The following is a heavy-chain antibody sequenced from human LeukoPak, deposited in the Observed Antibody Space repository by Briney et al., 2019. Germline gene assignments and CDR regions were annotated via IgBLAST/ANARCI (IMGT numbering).Heavy chain of an antibody. J-gene: IGHJ3*02. CDR3: ARERSSSGWYRVYAFDI. V-gene: IGHV1-69*04. CDR2: IIPILGIA. D-gene: IGHD6-19*01. Sequence: ASVTVSCKASGYTFTSYGISWVRQAPGQGLEWMGRIIPILGIANYAQKFQGRVTITADKSTSTAYMELSSLRSEDTAVYYCARERSSSGWYRVYAFDIWGQGTMVTVSS. CDR1: GYTFTSYG.